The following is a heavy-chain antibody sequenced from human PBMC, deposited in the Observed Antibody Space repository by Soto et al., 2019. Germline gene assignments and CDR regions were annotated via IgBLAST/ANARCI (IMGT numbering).Heavy chain of an antibody. CDR3: ARDPLWGTAMVLWYFDL. Sequence: PGGSLRLSCAASGFTFCSYAMSWVRQAPGKGLEWVSVISYDGSNKYYADSVKGRFTISRDNSKNTLYLQMNSLRAEDTAVYYCARDPLWGTAMVLWYFDLWGRGTLVTVSS. V-gene: IGHV3-30*04. D-gene: IGHD5-18*01. CDR2: ISYDGSNK. CDR1: GFTFCSYA. J-gene: IGHJ2*01.